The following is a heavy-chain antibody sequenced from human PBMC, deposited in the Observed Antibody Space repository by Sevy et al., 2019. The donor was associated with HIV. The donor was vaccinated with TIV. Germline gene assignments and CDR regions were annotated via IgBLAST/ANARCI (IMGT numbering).Heavy chain of an antibody. V-gene: IGHV3-15*01. CDR3: TATYYYDSSGYYIYYYYYYGMDV. D-gene: IGHD3-22*01. CDR2: IKSKTDGGTT. CDR1: GLTFTYAW. Sequence: GGSLRLSCAVSGLTFTYAWMSWVRQAQGKGLEWVGRIKSKTDGGTTDYAAPVKGRFTISRDDSKNMLYLQMNSLKTEDTAVYYCTATYYYDSSGYYIYYYYYYGMDVWGQGTTVTVSS. J-gene: IGHJ6*02.